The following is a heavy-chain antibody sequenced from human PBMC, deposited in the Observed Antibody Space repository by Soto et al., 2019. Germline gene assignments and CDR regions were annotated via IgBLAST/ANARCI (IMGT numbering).Heavy chain of an antibody. V-gene: IGHV4-61*01. CDR1: GGSVSSGSYY. Sequence: QVQLQESGPGLVKPSETLSLTSTVSGGSVSSGSYYWSWIRQPPGKGLEWIGNIYYSGGTNYNPSLIRRVTLTVDTSKHHVCLKRVSVTAADTAVYYCARLLFRRKDSESIAGRGYFDYWGRGTLDTVSS. CDR2: IYYSGGT. J-gene: IGHJ4*02. D-gene: IGHD6-6*01. CDR3: ARLLFRRKDSESIAGRGYFDY.